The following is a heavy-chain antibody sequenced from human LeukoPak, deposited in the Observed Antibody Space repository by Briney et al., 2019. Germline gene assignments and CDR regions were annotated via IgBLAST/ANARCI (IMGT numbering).Heavy chain of an antibody. Sequence: GGSLRLSCAASGFTFSGSAIHWVRQASGKGLEWVSYISSSGSTIYYADSVKGRFTISRDNAKNSLYLQMNSLRAEDTAVYYCAAFMISFDYWGQGTLVTVSS. V-gene: IGHV3-48*03. J-gene: IGHJ4*02. CDR2: ISSSGSTI. CDR1: GFTFSGSA. CDR3: AAFMISFDY. D-gene: IGHD3-16*01.